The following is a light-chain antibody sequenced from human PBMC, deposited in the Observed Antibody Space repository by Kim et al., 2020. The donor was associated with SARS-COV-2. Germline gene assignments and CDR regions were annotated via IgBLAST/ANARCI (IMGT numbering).Light chain of an antibody. J-gene: IGLJ3*02. CDR2: RND. CDR1: SSNIGSNS. CDR3: STWDGGLSGWV. Sequence: ELTQPPSASGTPGQRVTISCSGSSSNIGSNSVFWYQQLPGTAPKLLIYRNDHRPSGVPDRFSGSKSGASASLAISGLRSEDESHYYCSTWDGGLSGWVFGGGTQLTVL. V-gene: IGLV1-47*01.